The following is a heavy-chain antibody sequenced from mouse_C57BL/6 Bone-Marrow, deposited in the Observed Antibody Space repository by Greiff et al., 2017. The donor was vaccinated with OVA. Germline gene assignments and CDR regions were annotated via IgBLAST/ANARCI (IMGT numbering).Heavy chain of an antibody. CDR1: GYTFTSYT. D-gene: IGHD1-1*01. V-gene: IGHV1-4*01. Sequence: QVQLQQSGAELARPGASVKMSCKASGYTFTSYTMHWVKQRPGQGLEWIGYINPSSGYTKYNQKFKDKATLTADKSSSTAYMQLSSLTSEDSAVYYCACITTVPFDYWGQGTTLTVSS. CDR3: ACITTVPFDY. CDR2: INPSSGYT. J-gene: IGHJ2*01.